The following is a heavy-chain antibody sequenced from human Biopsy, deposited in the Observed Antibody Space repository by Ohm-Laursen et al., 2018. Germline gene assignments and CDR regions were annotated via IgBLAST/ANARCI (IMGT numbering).Heavy chain of an antibody. V-gene: IGHV1-46*01. J-gene: IGHJ6*02. D-gene: IGHD1-26*01. Sequence: GASVKVSCNGSEFSFSRYDMHWVRQAPGRGLEWMGIISPSGGGTMDTQKFQDRLTMTRDTSTSTVHMELKSLKSEDTAVYYCAIFEGYSDDNLDYENYGMDVWGQGTTVTVSS. CDR2: ISPSGGGT. CDR3: AIFEGYSDDNLDYENYGMDV. CDR1: EFSFSRYD.